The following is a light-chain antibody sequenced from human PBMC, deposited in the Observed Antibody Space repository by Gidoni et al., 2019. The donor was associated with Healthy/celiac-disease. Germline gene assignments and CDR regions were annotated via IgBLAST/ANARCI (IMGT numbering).Light chain of an antibody. CDR2: GAS. CDR1: QSVSSSY. CDR3: QQYGSSLYT. V-gene: IGKV3-20*01. J-gene: IGKJ2*01. Sequence: EIVLTQSPGTLSFSPGERATLSCRASQSVSSSYLAWYQQKPGQAPRLLIYGASSRATGIPDSFSGSGSGTDFTLTISRLEPEDFAVYYCQQYGSSLYTFGQGTKLEIK.